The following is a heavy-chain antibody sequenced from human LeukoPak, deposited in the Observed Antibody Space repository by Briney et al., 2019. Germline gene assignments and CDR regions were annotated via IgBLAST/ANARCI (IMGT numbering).Heavy chain of an antibody. CDR3: ARARGADYYDSSSPTDAFDI. CDR1: GFTFSIYA. V-gene: IGHV3-13*01. D-gene: IGHD3-22*01. CDR2: IGTAGDT. Sequence: GGSPRLSCAASGFTFSIYAMNWVRQAPGKGLEWVSAIGTAGDTYYPGSVKGRFTISRENAKNSLYLQMNSLRAGDTAVYYCARARGADYYDSSSPTDAFDIWGQGTMVTVSS. J-gene: IGHJ3*02.